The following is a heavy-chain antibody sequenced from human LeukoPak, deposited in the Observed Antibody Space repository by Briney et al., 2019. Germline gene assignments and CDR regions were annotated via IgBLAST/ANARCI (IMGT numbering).Heavy chain of an antibody. CDR1: AGFISSGCYY. D-gene: IGHD6-13*01. CDR3: ARTLLDSIAAAGTRAFDI. CDR2: IYYSGST. Sequence: PSESLSLTCTVSAGFISSGCYYWSGLRPHAGRVLGWIGYIYYSGSTYYEPSLKSRVTISVDTSKNQFSLKLGSVTAADTAVYYCARTLLDSIAAAGTRAFDIWGQRTMVTVSS. V-gene: IGHV4-31*03. J-gene: IGHJ3*02.